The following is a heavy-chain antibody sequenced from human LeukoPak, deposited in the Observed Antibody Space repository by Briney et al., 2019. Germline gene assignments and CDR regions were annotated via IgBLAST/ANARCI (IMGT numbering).Heavy chain of an antibody. CDR2: IYPGDYDT. J-gene: IGHJ4*02. CDR1: GYSFTSYW. Sequence: GESLKISCKGSGYSFTSYWIGWVRQMPEKGLEWMGIIYPGDYDTRYSPSFQGQVTISADKSTSTAYLQWSSLKASDTAMYYCARLVVVTATHYFDYWGQGTLVTVSS. D-gene: IGHD2-21*02. V-gene: IGHV5-51*01. CDR3: ARLVVVTATHYFDY.